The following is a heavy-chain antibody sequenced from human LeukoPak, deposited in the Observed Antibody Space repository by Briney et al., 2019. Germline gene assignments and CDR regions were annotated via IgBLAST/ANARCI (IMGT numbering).Heavy chain of an antibody. CDR2: MDKKLNGFLT. J-gene: IGHJ5*02. V-gene: IGHV3-73*01. Sequence: GGSLRLSGAASGFTFSDSSIHWVRQAPGKGLEWIGLMDKKLNGFLTAYAASVRGRFTISRDDSQNAAYLQMDSLKTEDTALYYCTRDSGTYNWLDPWGQGTLVTVSS. D-gene: IGHD1-26*01. CDR3: TRDSGTYNWLDP. CDR1: GFTFSDSS.